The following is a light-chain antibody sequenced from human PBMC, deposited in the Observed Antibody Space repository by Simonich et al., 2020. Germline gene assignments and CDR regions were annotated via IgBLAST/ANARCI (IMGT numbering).Light chain of an antibody. CDR3: QQYYSTPYT. V-gene: IGKV4-1*01. Sequence: DIVMTQSPDSLAVSLGERATINSKSSQSVLYSSNNKNYLAWYQQKPGQPPNLLIYWASTRESGVPDLFSGSGSGTDFTLTISSLQAEDVAVYYCQQYYSTPYTFGQGTKLEIK. J-gene: IGKJ2*01. CDR2: WAS. CDR1: QSVLYSSNNKNY.